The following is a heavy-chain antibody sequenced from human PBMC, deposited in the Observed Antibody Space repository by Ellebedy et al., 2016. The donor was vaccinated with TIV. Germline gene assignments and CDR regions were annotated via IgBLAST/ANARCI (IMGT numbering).Heavy chain of an antibody. CDR2: IYYTGST. J-gene: IGHJ5*02. D-gene: IGHD3-10*01. CDR3: ARWFGELLYVRWFDP. CDR1: GGSISGSSYY. Sequence: SETLSLTCTVSGGSISGSSYYWGWIRQPPGKGLEWIGSIYYTGSTDYNPSLKSRVAISANTSKNQFPLRLSSVTAADTAVYYCARWFGELLYVRWFDPWGQGTLVTVSS. V-gene: IGHV4-39*01.